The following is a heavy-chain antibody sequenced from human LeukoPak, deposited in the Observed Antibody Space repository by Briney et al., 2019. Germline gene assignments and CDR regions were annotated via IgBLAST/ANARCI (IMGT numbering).Heavy chain of an antibody. CDR2: ISYDGSNK. CDR1: GFTFSSYA. CDR3: AREASDRGRFDY. Sequence: GGSLRLSCAAPGFTFSSYAMHWVRQAPGKGLEWVAVISYDGSNKYYADSVKGRFTISRDNSKNTLYLQMNSLRAEDTAVYYCAREASDRGRFDYWGQGTLVTVSS. D-gene: IGHD3-22*01. J-gene: IGHJ4*02. V-gene: IGHV3-30-3*01.